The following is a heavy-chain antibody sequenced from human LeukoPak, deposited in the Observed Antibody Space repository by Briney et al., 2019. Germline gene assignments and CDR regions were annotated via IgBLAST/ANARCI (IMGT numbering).Heavy chain of an antibody. CDR2: IYYSGST. V-gene: IGHV4-39*01. Sequence: SETLSLTCTVSGGSISSSSYYWGWIRQPPGRGLEWIGNIYYSGSTYYNPSLKSRVTVSVDTSKNQFSLKLSSVTAADTAVYYCARGEQQNPCDYWGQGTLVTVSS. J-gene: IGHJ4*02. D-gene: IGHD6-13*01. CDR3: ARGEQQNPCDY. CDR1: GGSISSSSYY.